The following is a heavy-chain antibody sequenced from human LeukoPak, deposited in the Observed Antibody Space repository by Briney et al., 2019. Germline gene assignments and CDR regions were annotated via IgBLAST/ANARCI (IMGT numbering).Heavy chain of an antibody. D-gene: IGHD1-26*01. CDR3: ARTIVGPSSASDY. CDR1: GYTFTDFY. Sequence: ASVKVSCKASGYTFTDFYIHWVRQAPGQGLEWMGWINPNSGGTNYAQKFQGRVTMTRDTSISTAYMELSRLTSDDTAVYYCARTIVGPSSASDYWGQGTLVTVSS. V-gene: IGHV1-2*02. CDR2: INPNSGGT. J-gene: IGHJ4*02.